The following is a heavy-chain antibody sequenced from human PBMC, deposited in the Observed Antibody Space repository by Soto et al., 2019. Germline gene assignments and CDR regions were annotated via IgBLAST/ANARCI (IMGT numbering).Heavy chain of an antibody. Sequence: SETLSLTCTVSVVSITSDGYSCSWFRQPPGKGLEWISYIYQSGSAYYNPSLKGRVTTSVDKSKNQFSLKLNSLTAADTAVYYCARDSATAAGFGMEVWGQGTTVSVS. CDR1: VVSITSDGYS. CDR3: ARDSATAAGFGMEV. CDR2: IYQSGSA. D-gene: IGHD6-25*01. V-gene: IGHV4-30-2*01. J-gene: IGHJ6*02.